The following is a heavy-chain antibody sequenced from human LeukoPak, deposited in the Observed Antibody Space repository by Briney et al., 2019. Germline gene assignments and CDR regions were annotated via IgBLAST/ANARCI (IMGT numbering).Heavy chain of an antibody. CDR3: AKDTAREYYYGSGSYADFDY. V-gene: IGHV3-43*01. D-gene: IGHD3-10*01. J-gene: IGHJ4*02. CDR2: ISWDGGST. CDR1: GFTFDDYT. Sequence: GGSLRLSCAASGFTFDDYTMHWVRQAPGKGLEWVSLISWDGGSTYYADSVKGRFTISRDNSKNSLYLQMNSLRTEDTALYYCAKDTAREYYYGSGSYADFDYWGQGTLVTVSS.